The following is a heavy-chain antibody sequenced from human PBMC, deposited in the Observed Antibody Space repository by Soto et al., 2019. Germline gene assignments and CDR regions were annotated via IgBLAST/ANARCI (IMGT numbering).Heavy chain of an antibody. Sequence: SETLSLTCTVSGGSISSGGYYWSWIRQHPGKGLEWIGYIYYSGSTYYNPSLKSRVTISVDTSKNQFSLKLSSVTAADTAVYYCARDGIVYYDSSGPIYYYYVTDFWGKGTTVIVSS. CDR1: GGSISSGGYY. CDR2: IYYSGST. V-gene: IGHV4-31*03. CDR3: ARDGIVYYDSSGPIYYYYVTDF. J-gene: IGHJ6*04. D-gene: IGHD3-22*01.